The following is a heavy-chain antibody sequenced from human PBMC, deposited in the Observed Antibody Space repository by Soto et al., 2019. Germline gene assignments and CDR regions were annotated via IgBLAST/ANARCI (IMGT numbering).Heavy chain of an antibody. J-gene: IGHJ4*02. CDR3: AREMATISGYFDY. V-gene: IGHV4-30-4*01. Sequence: SETLSLTCTVSGGSISSGDYYWSWIRHPPGKGLEWIGYIYYSGSTYYNPSLKSRVTISVDTSKNQFSLKLSSVTAADTAVYYCAREMATISGYFDYWGQGTLVTVSS. CDR2: IYYSGST. CDR1: GGSISSGDYY. D-gene: IGHD5-12*01.